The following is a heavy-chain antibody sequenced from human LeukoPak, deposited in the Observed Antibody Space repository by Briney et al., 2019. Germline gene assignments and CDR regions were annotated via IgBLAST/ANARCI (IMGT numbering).Heavy chain of an antibody. CDR3: TTALGEYQLLSVYYFDY. D-gene: IGHD2-2*01. V-gene: IGHV3-15*01. CDR2: IKSKTDGGTT. Sequence: PGGSLRLSCAASGFTFSNAWMSWVRQAPGKGLEWVGRIKSKTDGGTTDYAAPVKGRFTISRDDSKNTLYLQMNSLKTEDTAVYYCTTALGEYQLLSVYYFDYWGQGTLVTVSS. J-gene: IGHJ4*02. CDR1: GFTFSNAW.